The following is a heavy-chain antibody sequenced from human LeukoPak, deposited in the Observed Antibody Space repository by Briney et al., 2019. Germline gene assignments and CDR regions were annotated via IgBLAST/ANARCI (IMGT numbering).Heavy chain of an antibody. CDR3: ARTCSGGSCRGYYFDY. CDR2: INPSGGST. CDR1: GYTFTSYY. Sequence: GASVKVACKASGYTFTSYYMHWVRQAPGQGLEWMGIINPSGGSTSYAQKFQGRVTMTRDTSTSTVYMELSSLRSEDTAVYYCARTCSGGSCRGYYFDYWGQGTLVTVSS. D-gene: IGHD2-15*01. V-gene: IGHV1-46*03. J-gene: IGHJ4*02.